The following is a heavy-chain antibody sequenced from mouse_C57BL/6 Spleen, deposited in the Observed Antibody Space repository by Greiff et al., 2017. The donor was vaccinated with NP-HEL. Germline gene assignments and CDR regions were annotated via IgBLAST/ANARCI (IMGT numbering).Heavy chain of an antibody. Sequence: EVQLVESGGGLVKPGGSLKLSCAASGFTFSDYGMHWVRQAPEKGLEWVAYISSGSSTIYYAATVKGRFTISRDNAKNTLFLQMTSLRSEDTAMYDCARAYGNYDGSYAMDYWGQGTSVTVSS. CDR1: GFTFSDYG. CDR3: ARAYGNYDGSYAMDY. CDR2: ISSGSSTI. V-gene: IGHV5-17*01. D-gene: IGHD2-1*01. J-gene: IGHJ4*01.